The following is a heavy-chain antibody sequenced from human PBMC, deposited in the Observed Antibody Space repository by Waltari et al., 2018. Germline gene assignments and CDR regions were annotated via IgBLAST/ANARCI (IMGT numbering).Heavy chain of an antibody. J-gene: IGHJ4*02. V-gene: IGHV3-48*02. CDR3: ARESSYDYVWGSYRGHFDY. Sequence: EMQLVESGAGLVQPGGSLRLSCAASGCTFSSYSSSSTIYYADSVKGRFTISRDNAKNSLYLQMNSLRDEDTAVYYCARESSYDYVWGSYRGHFDYWGQGTLVTVSS. CDR2: SSSTI. D-gene: IGHD3-16*02. CDR1: GCTFSSYS.